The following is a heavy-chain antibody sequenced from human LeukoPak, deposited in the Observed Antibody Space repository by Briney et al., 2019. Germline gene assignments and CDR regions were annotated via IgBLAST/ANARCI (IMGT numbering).Heavy chain of an antibody. CDR2: ISPTGSTT. D-gene: IGHD6-6*01. CDR1: GFSFSDYW. V-gene: IGHV3-74*01. Sequence: GGSLRLSCAASGFSFSDYWMHWARQLPGKGLVWVSRISPTGSTTSYADSVKGRFTVSRDNAKNTLYLQVNNLRAEDTAVYYCARGPNSNWSGLDFWGQGTLLTVSS. J-gene: IGHJ4*02. CDR3: ARGPNSNWSGLDF.